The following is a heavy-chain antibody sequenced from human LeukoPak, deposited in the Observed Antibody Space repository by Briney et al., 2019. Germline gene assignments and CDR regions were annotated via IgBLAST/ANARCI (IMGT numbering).Heavy chain of an antibody. CDR2: IYHRGTT. V-gene: IGHV4-30-2*01. CDR3: ARVRDPYYYYMDV. J-gene: IGHJ6*03. CDR1: GGSISSGSYY. D-gene: IGHD5-24*01. Sequence: PSETLSLTCTVSGGSISSGSYYWSWIRQPPGKGLEWIGYIYHRGTTYYNPSLESRVTISVDRSKNQFSLKLSSVTAADTAMFYCARVRDPYYYYMDVWGKGTTVSVSS.